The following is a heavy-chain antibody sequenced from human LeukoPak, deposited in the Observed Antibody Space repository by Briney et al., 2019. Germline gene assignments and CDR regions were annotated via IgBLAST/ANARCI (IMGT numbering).Heavy chain of an antibody. V-gene: IGHV3-30*03. J-gene: IGHJ4*02. CDR3: ARCPESSGYYYELDS. CDR2: ISYHGNNE. Sequence: PVRSLRLSCAASGFTFSLYGMHWVRQAPGKGLEWVAVISYHGNNEYYADSVKGRFTISRDNSKNTLYLQMNSLTADDTAVYYCARCPESSGYYYELDSWGQGTLVTVSS. CDR1: GFTFSLYG. D-gene: IGHD3-22*01.